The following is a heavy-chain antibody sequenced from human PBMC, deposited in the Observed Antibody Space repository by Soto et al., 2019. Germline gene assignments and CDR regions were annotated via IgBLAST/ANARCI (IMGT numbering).Heavy chain of an antibody. CDR3: ARDLYSSSSGEADYYGMDV. CDR2: INPNTGGT. V-gene: IGHV1-2*04. D-gene: IGHD6-6*01. J-gene: IGHJ6*02. CDR1: GYTFTGYY. Sequence: QVQLVQSGAEVKKPGASVKVSCKASGYTFTGYYMHWVRQAPGQGLEWMGWINPNTGGTNYAQKFQGWVTMTRDTSISTAYMELSRLRSDDTAVYYCARDLYSSSSGEADYYGMDVWGQGTTVTVSS.